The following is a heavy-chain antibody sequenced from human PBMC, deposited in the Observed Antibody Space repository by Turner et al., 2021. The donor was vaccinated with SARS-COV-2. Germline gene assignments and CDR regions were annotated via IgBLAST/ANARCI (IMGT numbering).Heavy chain of an antibody. CDR1: GFTFSRYW. CDR3: ARFSGASPDFDY. D-gene: IGHD2-15*01. Sequence: EVQLVESGGGVVQPGGSLRPSCAASGFTFSRYWMSWVRQAPGKGLEWVANIKQDGSEKYYVDSVKGRFTISRDNAKNSLYLQMNSLRAEDTAVYYCARFSGASPDFDYWGQGTLVTVSS. J-gene: IGHJ4*02. CDR2: IKQDGSEK. V-gene: IGHV3-7*01.